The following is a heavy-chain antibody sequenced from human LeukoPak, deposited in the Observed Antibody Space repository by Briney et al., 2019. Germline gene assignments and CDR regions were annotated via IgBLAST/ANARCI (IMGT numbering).Heavy chain of an antibody. Sequence: SETLPLTCTVSGGSISSSSYYWGWIRQPPGKGLEWIGSIYYSGSTYYNPSLKSRVTISVDTSKNQFSLKLSSVTAADTAVYYCADYGTSWGQATVVTVFS. J-gene: IGHJ5*02. V-gene: IGHV4-39*01. CDR2: IYYSGST. CDR3: ADYGTS. CDR1: GGSISSSSYY. D-gene: IGHD3-16*01.